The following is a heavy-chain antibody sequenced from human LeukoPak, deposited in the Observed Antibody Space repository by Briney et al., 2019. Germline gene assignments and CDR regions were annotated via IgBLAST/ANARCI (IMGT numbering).Heavy chain of an antibody. CDR1: GFTFSSYA. J-gene: IGHJ4*02. Sequence: GGSLRLSCAASGFTFSSYAMSWVRQAPGKGLEWVSAISGSGGSTYYADSVKGRFTISRDNSKNTLYLQMNSLRAEDTAVYYCARRVSYGRYFDYWGQGTLVTVSS. D-gene: IGHD5-18*01. CDR3: ARRVSYGRYFDY. CDR2: ISGSGGST. V-gene: IGHV3-23*01.